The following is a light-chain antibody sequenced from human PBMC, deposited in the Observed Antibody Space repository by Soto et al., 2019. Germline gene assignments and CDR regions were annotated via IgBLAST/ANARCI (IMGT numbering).Light chain of an antibody. CDR3: QQGSSFPPT. CDR2: GAS. V-gene: IGKV1-12*01. Sequence: DIQMTQSPSSVSASVGDRVTITCRASQGISSSLAWYQQRPGTAPKLLIYGASSLQSGVPSRFSGSESGTDFTTTIRRLQPEDFATYYCQQGSSFPPTFGQGTRLDIK. CDR1: QGISSS. J-gene: IGKJ5*01.